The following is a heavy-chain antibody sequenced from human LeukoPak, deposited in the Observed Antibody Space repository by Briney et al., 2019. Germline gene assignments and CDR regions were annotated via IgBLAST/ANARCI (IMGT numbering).Heavy chain of an antibody. V-gene: IGHV3-30*03. CDR1: GFTFSSYG. D-gene: IGHD4-11*01. J-gene: IGHJ4*02. Sequence: GGSLRLSCAASGFTFSSYGMHWVRQAPGKGLEWVAVISYDGSNKYYADSVKGRFTISRDNSKNTLYLQMNSLRAEDTAVYYCARGAVTDFFDYWGQGTLVTVSS. CDR3: ARGAVTDFFDY. CDR2: ISYDGSNK.